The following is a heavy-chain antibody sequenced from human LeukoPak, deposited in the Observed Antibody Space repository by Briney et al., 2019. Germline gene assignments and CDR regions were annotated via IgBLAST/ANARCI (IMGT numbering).Heavy chain of an antibody. CDR3: ATPRGIAAAGYDY. V-gene: IGHV1-46*01. D-gene: IGHD6-13*01. CDR1: GYTFTSYY. CDR2: INPSGGST. J-gene: IGHJ4*02. Sequence: ASVKVSCKASGYTFTSYYMHWVRQAPGQGLEWMGIINPSGGSTSYAQKFQGRVTMTEDTSTDTAYMELSSLRSEDTAVYYCATPRGIAAAGYDYWGQGTLVTVSS.